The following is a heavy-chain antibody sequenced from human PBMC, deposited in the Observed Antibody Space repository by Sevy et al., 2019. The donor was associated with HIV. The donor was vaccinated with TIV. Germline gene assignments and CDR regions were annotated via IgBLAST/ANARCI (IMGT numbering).Heavy chain of an antibody. J-gene: IGHJ5*02. CDR3: GRGGCCSTRCYQVGDWFDP. Sequence: GGYLRLSCAASGFIFSSYWMSWVRQAPGKGLERVANINQDGSEKQYVDSVKGRFSFSRDNAKNALYLQTNSLRAEDTAVYYCGRGGCCSTRCYQVGDWFDPWGQGTLVTVSS. CDR2: INQDGSEK. CDR1: GFIFSSYW. V-gene: IGHV3-7*01. D-gene: IGHD2-2*01.